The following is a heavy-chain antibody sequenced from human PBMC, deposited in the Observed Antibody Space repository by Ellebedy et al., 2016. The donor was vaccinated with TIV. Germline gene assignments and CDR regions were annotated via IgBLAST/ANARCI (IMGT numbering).Heavy chain of an antibody. J-gene: IGHJ5*02. D-gene: IGHD2-2*01. Sequence: GGSLRLSCAASGFTFSDYAKSWIRQAPGKGLEWLSYISSSGSTIYYADSVKGRFTISRDNAKNSLYLQVNSLRAEDTAVYYCARDTRFIDQQHNWFDPWGQGTLVTVSS. CDR3: ARDTRFIDQQHNWFDP. CDR2: ISSSGSTI. V-gene: IGHV3-11*01. CDR1: GFTFSDYA.